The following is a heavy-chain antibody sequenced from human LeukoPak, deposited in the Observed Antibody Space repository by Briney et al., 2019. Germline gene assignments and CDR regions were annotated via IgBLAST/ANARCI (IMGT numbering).Heavy chain of an antibody. V-gene: IGHV4-4*07. CDR2: IHTSGST. CDR3: ARETEVPGGRSWDF. Sequence: SETLSLTCTVSGGSISSYYWTGIGQPAGREPDWIGRIHTSGSTNHNPSLKSRVTMSVDTSNNQFSLKLSSVTAADTAVPYCARETEVPGGRSWDFWGQGTLVTVSS. CDR1: GGSISSYY. J-gene: IGHJ4*02. D-gene: IGHD6-19*01.